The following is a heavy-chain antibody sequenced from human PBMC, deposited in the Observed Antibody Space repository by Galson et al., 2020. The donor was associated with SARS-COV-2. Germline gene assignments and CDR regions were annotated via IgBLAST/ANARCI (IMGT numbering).Heavy chain of an antibody. Sequence: ASVKVSCKVSGYTLTELSMHWVRQAPGKGLEWMGGFDPEAGETIYAQKFQGRVTMTEDTSTDTAYMELSSLRSEDTAVYYCATAPAVAGTHLAYYYYYGMDVWGQGTTVTVSS. V-gene: IGHV1-24*01. D-gene: IGHD6-19*01. CDR2: FDPEAGET. CDR1: GYTLTELS. J-gene: IGHJ6*02. CDR3: ATAPAVAGTHLAYYYYYGMDV.